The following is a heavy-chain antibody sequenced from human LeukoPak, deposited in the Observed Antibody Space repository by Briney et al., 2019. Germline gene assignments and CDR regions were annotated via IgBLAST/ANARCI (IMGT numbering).Heavy chain of an antibody. CDR1: GFTFIMYW. CDR3: TRAPSEIGSYYPEYFRH. CDR2: IKSDGST. V-gene: IGHV3-74*01. Sequence: GGSLRLSCAASGFTFIMYWMHWVRQAPGKGLVWVSRIKSDGSTNYADSVKGRFTISRDNAKNTVSLQMNSLRPEDTGVYYCTRAPSEIGSYYPEYFRHWGQGTLVTVSS. J-gene: IGHJ1*01. D-gene: IGHD3-10*01.